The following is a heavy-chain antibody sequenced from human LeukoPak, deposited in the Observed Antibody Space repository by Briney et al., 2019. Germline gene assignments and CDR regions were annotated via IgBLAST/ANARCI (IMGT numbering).Heavy chain of an antibody. V-gene: IGHV4-34*01. CDR2: INHSGST. CDR3: ARRRWGAAAGTRGWFDP. Sequence: PSETLSLTCAVYGGSFSGYYWSWIRQPPGKGLVWIGEINHSGSTNYNPSLKSRVTISVDTSKNQFSLKLSSVTAADTAVYYCARRRWGAAAGTRGWFDPWGQGTLVTVSS. D-gene: IGHD6-13*01. J-gene: IGHJ5*02. CDR1: GGSFSGYY.